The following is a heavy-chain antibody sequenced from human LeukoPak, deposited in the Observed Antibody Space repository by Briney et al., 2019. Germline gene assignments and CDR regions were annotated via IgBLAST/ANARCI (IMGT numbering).Heavy chain of an antibody. CDR1: GFTFSNYA. V-gene: IGHV3-23*01. Sequence: GGSLRLSCAASGFTFSNYAMSWVRQAPGKGLEWVSTISGSGGGTYYADSMRGRFTISRDNSKNTLYLQMNSLRAEDTAVYYCARDRSYDSSGYYEIDYWGQGTLVTVSS. CDR3: ARDRSYDSSGYYEIDY. CDR2: ISGSGGGT. J-gene: IGHJ4*02. D-gene: IGHD3-22*01.